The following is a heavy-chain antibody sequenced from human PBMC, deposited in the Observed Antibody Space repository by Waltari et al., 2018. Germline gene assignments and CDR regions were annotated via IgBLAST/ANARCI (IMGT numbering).Heavy chain of an antibody. Sequence: QVQLVESGGGVVQPGRSLRLSCAASGFTFSSYGMHWVRQAPDKGLAWGAVIWYDGSNKYYADSVKGRFTISRDSSKNTLYLQMNSLRAEDTAMYYCAKDGSDCSGGSCRNYYYYYMDVWGKGTTVTVSS. CDR3: AKDGSDCSGGSCRNYYYYYMDV. CDR1: GFTFSSYG. D-gene: IGHD2-15*01. V-gene: IGHV3-30*18. CDR2: IWYDGSNK. J-gene: IGHJ6*03.